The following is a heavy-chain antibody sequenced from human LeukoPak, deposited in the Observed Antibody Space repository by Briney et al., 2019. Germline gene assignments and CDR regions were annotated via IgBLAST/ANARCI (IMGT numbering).Heavy chain of an antibody. V-gene: IGHV4-59*08. CDR2: IYYSGGT. CDR1: GGSISSYY. Sequence: PSETLSLTCTVSGGSISSYYWSWIRQPPGKGLEWIGYIYYSGGTNYNPSLKSRVTISVDTSKSQFSLKLSSVTAADTAVYYCARSMVGGYYYYYGMDVWGQGTTVTVSS. CDR3: ARSMVGGYYYYYGMDV. J-gene: IGHJ6*02. D-gene: IGHD3-10*01.